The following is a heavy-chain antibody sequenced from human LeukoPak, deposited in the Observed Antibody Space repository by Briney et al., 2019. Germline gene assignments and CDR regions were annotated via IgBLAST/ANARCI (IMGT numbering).Heavy chain of an antibody. CDR1: GFTFSSYA. CDR2: ISYDGSNK. J-gene: IGHJ4*02. Sequence: GGSLRLSCAASGFTFSSYAVHWVRQAPGKGLEWVAVISYDGSNKYYADSVKGRFTISRDNSKNTLYLQMNSLRAEDTAVYYCARSTDWNYPLFGYWGQGTLVTVSS. D-gene: IGHD1-7*01. V-gene: IGHV3-30-3*01. CDR3: ARSTDWNYPLFGY.